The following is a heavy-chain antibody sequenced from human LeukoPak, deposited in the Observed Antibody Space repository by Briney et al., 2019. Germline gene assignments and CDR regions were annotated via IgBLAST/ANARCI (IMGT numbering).Heavy chain of an antibody. D-gene: IGHD1-26*01. CDR2: IKQDGSEK. J-gene: IGHJ4*02. CDR1: GFTFSSYW. V-gene: IGHV3-7*03. CDR3: ARTYSGSYSALYYFEY. Sequence: GGSLRLSCAASGFTFSSYWMSGVRQAPGKGLEWVANIKQDGSEKYYVDSVKGRFTISRDNAKNSLYLQMNSLRAEDTAVYYCARTYSGSYSALYYFEYWGQGTLVTVSS.